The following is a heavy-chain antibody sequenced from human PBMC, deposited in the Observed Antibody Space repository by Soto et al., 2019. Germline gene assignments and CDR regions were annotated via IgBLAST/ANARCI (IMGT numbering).Heavy chain of an antibody. CDR1: GYTFTSYG. CDR3: ARGVVYCSGGSCYRGDYYYYGMDV. J-gene: IGHJ6*02. D-gene: IGHD2-15*01. CDR2: ISAYNGNT. V-gene: IGHV1-18*01. Sequence: VKGSCKASGYTFTSYGISWVRQAPGQGLEWMGWISAYNGNTNYAQKLQGRVTMTTDTSTSTAYMELRSLRSDDTAVYYCARGVVYCSGGSCYRGDYYYYGMDVWGQGTTVTVSS.